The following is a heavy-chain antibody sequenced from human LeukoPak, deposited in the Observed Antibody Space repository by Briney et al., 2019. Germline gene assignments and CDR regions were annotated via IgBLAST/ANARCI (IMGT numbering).Heavy chain of an antibody. Sequence: SETLSLTCTVSGGSISSSNWWRWVRQAPGKGLEWIGEIYHVGSTNYNPSLKSRVTISLDTSKNQFSLRLRSVTAADTAVYYCAGPPYGDSFLDAFGIWGQGTVVTVSS. J-gene: IGHJ3*02. CDR3: AGPPYGDSFLDAFGI. D-gene: IGHD4-17*01. CDR2: IYHVGST. V-gene: IGHV4-4*02. CDR1: GGSISSSNW.